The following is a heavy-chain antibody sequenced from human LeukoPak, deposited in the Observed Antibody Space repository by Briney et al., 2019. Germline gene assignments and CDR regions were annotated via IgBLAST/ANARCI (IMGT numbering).Heavy chain of an antibody. J-gene: IGHJ3*02. CDR1: GGSISSGSYN. CDR3: ARAEGVRGAFDI. Sequence: SETLSLTCTVSGGSISSGSYNWGWIGQPAGKGLEGIGRIYASGRTNYNPALKSLVTISIDTYKNQFSLKLSSVAAADTAVYYCARAEGVRGAFDIWGQGTMVTVSS. D-gene: IGHD1-14*01. CDR2: IYASGRT. V-gene: IGHV4-61*02.